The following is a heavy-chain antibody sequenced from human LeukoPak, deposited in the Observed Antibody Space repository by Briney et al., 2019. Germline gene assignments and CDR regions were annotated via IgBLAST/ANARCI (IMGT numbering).Heavy chain of an antibody. D-gene: IGHD2-8*02. J-gene: IGHJ4*02. CDR1: GYIFTTHS. CDR2: INTNTGSP. CDR3: ARGRSCTGDNCYSDY. V-gene: IGHV7-4-1*02. Sequence: GASVKVSCTASGYIFTTHSMGWVRQAPGQGLEWMGWINTNTGSPTYAQGFTGRFVFSLDTSVSTAFLQVSSLKAEDTATYYCARGRSCTGDNCYSDYWGQGTLVTVSS.